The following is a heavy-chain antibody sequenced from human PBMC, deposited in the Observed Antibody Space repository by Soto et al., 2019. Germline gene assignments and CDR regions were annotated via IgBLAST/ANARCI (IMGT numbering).Heavy chain of an antibody. CDR1: GDSISSSDYY. V-gene: IGHV4-39*07. Sequence: NPSETLSLTCTVSGDSISSSDYYWGWIRQPPGKGLEWIGSIHYSGSTYYNPSLKSRVTISVDRSKNQFSLKLSSVTAADTAVYYCASFYDSPSGIAFDIWGQGTMVTVSS. CDR3: ASFYDSPSGIAFDI. J-gene: IGHJ3*02. D-gene: IGHD3-22*01. CDR2: IHYSGST.